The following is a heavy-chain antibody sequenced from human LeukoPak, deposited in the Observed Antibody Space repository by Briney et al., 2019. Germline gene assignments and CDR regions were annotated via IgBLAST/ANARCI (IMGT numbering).Heavy chain of an antibody. D-gene: IGHD3-10*01. CDR2: SIPIFGTA. J-gene: IGHJ6*03. Sequence: ASVKVSCTASVGTFSSYAISWVRQAPGQGLEWMWGSIPIFGTANYAQKFQGRVTITTDESTSTAYMALSSLRSEDTAVYYCARAGGSGSYTYYMDVWGKGTTVSVSS. V-gene: IGHV1-69*05. CDR1: VGTFSSYA. CDR3: ARAGGSGSYTYYMDV.